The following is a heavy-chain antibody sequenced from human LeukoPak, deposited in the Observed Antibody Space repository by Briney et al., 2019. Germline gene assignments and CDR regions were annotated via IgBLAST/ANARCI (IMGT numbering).Heavy chain of an antibody. Sequence: LGESLKISCKASGYTFNNYWIGWVRQMPGKGLEWLGFLYPDASATTYNPSFQGRVTISVDRSVTSAYLWWSSLTASDPAMYFCVRQGIQSGTYPSYWGPGTQVTASS. CDR1: GYTFNNYW. D-gene: IGHD1-26*01. CDR3: VRQGIQSGTYPSY. J-gene: IGHJ4*02. CDR2: LYPDASAT. V-gene: IGHV5-51*01.